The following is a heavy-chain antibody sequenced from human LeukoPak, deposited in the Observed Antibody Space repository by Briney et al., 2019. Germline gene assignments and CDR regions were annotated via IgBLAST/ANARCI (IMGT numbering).Heavy chain of an antibody. V-gene: IGHV3-11*01. CDR1: RFTFSNYY. Sequence: GGSLRLSRATSRFTFSNYYMSWIRQAPGKGVEWVSFISDRVDTIYYADSVKGRFPIPRDNAKNSLSLQMNSLRVEGTAVYYGARQTACNWGARTLVTVSS. J-gene: IGHJ4*02. CDR3: ARQTACN. CDR2: ISDRVDTI.